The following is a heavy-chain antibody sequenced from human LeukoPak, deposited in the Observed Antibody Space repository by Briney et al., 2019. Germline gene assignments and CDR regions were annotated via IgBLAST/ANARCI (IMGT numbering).Heavy chain of an antibody. CDR2: IRNSGNT. CDR3: ARVREDGGYSYGPGALGYYFDY. Sequence: SETLSLTCTVSGGSISGYYWSWIRQPPGKGLEWIGYIRNSGNTNYNPSLKSRVTISVDTSKNQFSLQLNSVTPEDTAVYYCARVREDGGYSYGPGALGYYFDYWGQGTLVTVSS. V-gene: IGHV4-59*12. CDR1: GGSISGYY. J-gene: IGHJ4*02. D-gene: IGHD5-18*01.